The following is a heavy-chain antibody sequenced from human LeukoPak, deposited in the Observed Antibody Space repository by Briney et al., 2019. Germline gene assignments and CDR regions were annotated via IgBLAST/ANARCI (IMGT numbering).Heavy chain of an antibody. Sequence: PSETLSLTCTVSGGSISSYYWSWIRQPPGKGLEWIGYIYYSGSTNYNPSLKGRVTILVDTSKNQFSLKMTSATAADTAVYYCARDQYYDVSTYYEIDYWGQGTLVTVSS. CDR1: GGSISSYY. J-gene: IGHJ4*02. CDR2: IYYSGST. V-gene: IGHV4-59*12. D-gene: IGHD3-22*01. CDR3: ARDQYYDVSTYYEIDY.